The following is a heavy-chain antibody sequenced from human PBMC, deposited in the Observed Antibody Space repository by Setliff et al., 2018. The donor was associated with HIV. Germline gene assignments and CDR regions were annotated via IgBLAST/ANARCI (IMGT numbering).Heavy chain of an antibody. V-gene: IGHV4-34*01. CDR2: IKHSGRT. D-gene: IGHD5-12*01. CDR3: ASHHGYGGAFDI. J-gene: IGHJ3*02. CDR1: GGSFSGYC. Sequence: PSETLSLTCAVYGGSFSGYCWSWIRQPPGKGLEWIGEIKHSGRTKYNPSLKSRVTTSVDTSKNQFSLKLSSVTAADTAVYYCASHHGYGGAFDIWGKGTMVTVSS.